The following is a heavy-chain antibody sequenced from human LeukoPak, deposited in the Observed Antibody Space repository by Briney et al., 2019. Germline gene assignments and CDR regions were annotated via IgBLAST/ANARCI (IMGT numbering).Heavy chain of an antibody. CDR2: IYYSGST. Sequence: SETLSLTCTVSGGSISSSSYYWGWIRQPPGKGLEWIGSIYYSGSTYYNPSLKSRVTISVDTSKNQFSLKLSSVTAADTAVYYCAREAMVRGVTPVDYWGQGTLVTVSS. D-gene: IGHD3-10*01. CDR1: GGSISSSSYY. J-gene: IGHJ4*02. V-gene: IGHV4-39*07. CDR3: AREAMVRGVTPVDY.